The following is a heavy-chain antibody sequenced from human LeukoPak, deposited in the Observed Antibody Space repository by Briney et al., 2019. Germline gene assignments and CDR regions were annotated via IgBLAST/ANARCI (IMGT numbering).Heavy chain of an antibody. J-gene: IGHJ3*02. CDR1: GGSISSSNYF. Sequence: SETLSLTCTVSGGSISSSNYFWSWIRQPPGMGLEWIGYIYDSGSSNYNPSLKSRVTISVDTSRNQFSLKLSSVTAADTAVYYCARVAYCSGGSCYVHAFDIWGQGTMVTVSS. CDR2: IYDSGSS. D-gene: IGHD2-15*01. CDR3: ARVAYCSGGSCYVHAFDI. V-gene: IGHV4-61*01.